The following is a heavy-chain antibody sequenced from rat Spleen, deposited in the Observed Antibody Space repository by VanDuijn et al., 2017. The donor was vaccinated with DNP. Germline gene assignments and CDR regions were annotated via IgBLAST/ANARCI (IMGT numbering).Heavy chain of an antibody. V-gene: IGHV5-27*01. CDR2: ITNSGGRT. CDR3: TTDYSRHSRYFDY. J-gene: IGHJ2*01. Sequence: EVQLVESGGGLVQPGRSLKLSCSASGFTFSNYGMAWVRQAPTKGLEWVASITNSGGRTYYRDSVKGRFPISRDNAKSTLYLQMDSLRSEDTATYNCTTDYSRHSRYFDYWGQGVMVTVSS. D-gene: IGHD1-2*01. CDR1: GFTFSNYG.